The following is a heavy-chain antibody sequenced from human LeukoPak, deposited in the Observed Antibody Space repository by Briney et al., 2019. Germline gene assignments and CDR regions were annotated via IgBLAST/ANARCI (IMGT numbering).Heavy chain of an antibody. CDR3: ATDLVGATGMGDY. CDR2: FDPEDGET. Sequence: GASVKVSCKVSGCTLTELSMHWVRQAPGKGLEWMGGFDPEDGETIYAQKFQGRVTLTEDTSTDTAYMELSSLRSEDTAVYYCATDLVGATGMGDYWGQGTLVTVSS. CDR1: GCTLTELS. D-gene: IGHD1-26*01. V-gene: IGHV1-24*01. J-gene: IGHJ4*02.